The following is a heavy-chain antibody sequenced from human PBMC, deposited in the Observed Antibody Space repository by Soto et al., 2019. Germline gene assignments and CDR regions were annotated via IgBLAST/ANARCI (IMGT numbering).Heavy chain of an antibody. Sequence: QLQESGPGLVKPSETLSLTCTVSGGSIISSNFYWGWIRQPPGKGLEWIGSVEYGGSTYDNPSLKSRVTLSADTSKNQFSLKLTSVTAAVTAIYYCASHVRGAVTMNCFDPWGHGTLVTVSS. V-gene: IGHV4-39*01. J-gene: IGHJ5*02. CDR3: ASHVRGAVTMNCFDP. CDR1: GGSIISSNFY. CDR2: VEYGGST. D-gene: IGHD3-10*02.